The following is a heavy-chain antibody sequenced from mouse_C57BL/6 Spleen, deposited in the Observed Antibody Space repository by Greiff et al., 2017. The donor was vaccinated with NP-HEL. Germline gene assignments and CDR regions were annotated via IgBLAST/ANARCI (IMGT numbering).Heavy chain of an antibody. CDR3: ARKGGDVVYFDV. CDR2: IDPSDSYT. D-gene: IGHD1-1*02. Sequence: QVQLQQPGAELVKPGASVKLSCKASGYTFTSYWMQWVKQRPGQGLEWIGEIDPSDSYTNYNQKFKGKATLTVDTSSSTAYMQLSSLTSEDSAVYYCARKGGDVVYFDVWGTGTTVTVSS. J-gene: IGHJ1*03. V-gene: IGHV1-50*01. CDR1: GYTFTSYW.